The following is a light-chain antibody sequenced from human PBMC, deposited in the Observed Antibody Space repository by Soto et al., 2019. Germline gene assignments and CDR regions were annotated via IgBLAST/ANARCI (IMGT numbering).Light chain of an antibody. CDR2: WAS. V-gene: IGKV4-1*01. J-gene: IGKJ2*01. CDR3: QQFYNTPPYT. CDR1: QSVFHSANNMNY. Sequence: DTVMTQSPDSLAVSLGERATINCESSQSVFHSANNMNYLAWYQQKPGQSPKLLISWASIRDSGVPDRFSGSGSGTDFTLTINSLQAEDAAVYYCQQFYNTPPYTFGQGTRLEIK.